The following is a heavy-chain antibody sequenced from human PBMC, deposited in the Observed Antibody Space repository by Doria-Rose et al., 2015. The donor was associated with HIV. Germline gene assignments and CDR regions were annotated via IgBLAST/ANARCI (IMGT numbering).Heavy chain of an antibody. V-gene: IGHV4-31*03. CDR2: TYYTGTS. Sequence: VQLQESGAGLVKPSETLSLTCSVSGASVSSRGYYWNWIRQVPGKGLESLGYTYYTGTSDYSPSLKSRLNMAVDTSKNQFSLKLSFVTVADTAVYYCARMGSYRELDYWGQGARGIGSA. CDR3: ARMGSYRELDY. J-gene: IGHJ4*02. CDR1: GASVSSRGYY. D-gene: IGHD3-3*01.